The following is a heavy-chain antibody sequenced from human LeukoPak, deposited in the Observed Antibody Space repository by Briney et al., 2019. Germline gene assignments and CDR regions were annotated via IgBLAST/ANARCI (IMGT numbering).Heavy chain of an antibody. CDR3: ARGRVRAVASSFDF. D-gene: IGHD6-19*01. Sequence: ASVKVSRKASGYSFTTYFIHWVRQAPGQGLQWMGVINPTVGSTTYARKFQGRISMARDTSTSTVYMELSSLTSKDTALYYCARGRVRAVASSFDFWGQGTLVTISS. CDR1: GYSFTTYF. CDR2: INPTVGST. J-gene: IGHJ4*02. V-gene: IGHV1-46*01.